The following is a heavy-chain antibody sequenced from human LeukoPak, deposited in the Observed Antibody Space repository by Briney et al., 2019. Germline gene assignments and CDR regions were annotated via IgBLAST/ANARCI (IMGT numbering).Heavy chain of an antibody. V-gene: IGHV3-7*01. CDR1: GFTFSSCW. J-gene: IGHJ4*02. D-gene: IGHD1-26*01. CDR3: ARDFAIVVGATDY. CDR2: IKQDGSEK. Sequence: GGSLRLSCAASGFTFSSCWMTWVRQAPGKGLEWVANIKQDGSEKFYVDSVKGRFTISRDNAKSSLYLQMNSLRVEDTAVYYCARDFAIVVGATDYWGQGTLVTVSS.